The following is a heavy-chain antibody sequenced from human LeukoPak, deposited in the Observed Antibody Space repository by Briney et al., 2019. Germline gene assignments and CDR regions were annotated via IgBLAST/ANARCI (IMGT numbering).Heavy chain of an antibody. J-gene: IGHJ3*01. CDR2: IYDSGST. Sequence: SETLSLTCIVSGGSISSYSWSWIRQPPGKGLDWIGYIYDSGSTKYNPSLKSRVAISRDTSEHQFSLKLTSVTAADTAVYYCARVGYSYGIDAFDVWGQGAMVTVS. V-gene: IGHV4-59*01. CDR3: ARVGYSYGIDAFDV. D-gene: IGHD5-18*01. CDR1: GGSISSYS.